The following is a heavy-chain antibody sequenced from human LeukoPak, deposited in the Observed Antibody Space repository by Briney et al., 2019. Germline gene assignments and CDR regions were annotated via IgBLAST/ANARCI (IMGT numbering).Heavy chain of an antibody. J-gene: IGHJ4*02. CDR1: GFTFSSHG. Sequence: GGSLRLSCAASGFTFSSHGMSWVRQAPGKGLEWVPALRASGESKYYADFVKGRFTISRDNSKNTLYLQMNSLGAEDTGVYFCARGHHSGSGRWAFYFDFWGQGILVTVSS. CDR2: LRASGESK. D-gene: IGHD3-10*01. V-gene: IGHV3-23*01. CDR3: ARGHHSGSGRWAFYFDF.